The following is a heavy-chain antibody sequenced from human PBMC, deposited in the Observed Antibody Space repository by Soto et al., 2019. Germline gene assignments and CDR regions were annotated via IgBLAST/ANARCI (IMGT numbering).Heavy chain of an antibody. D-gene: IGHD5-12*01. CDR2: IDWDDDK. J-gene: IGHJ6*04. CDR3: ARIRGYSGYEYYYGMDV. V-gene: IGHV2-70*01. Sequence: SGPTLVNPTQTLTLTCTFSGFSLSTSGMCVSWIRQPPGKALEWLALIDWDDDKYYSTSLTTRLTISKDTSKNQVVLTMTNMDPVDTATYYCARIRGYSGYEYYYGMDVWGKGTTFTVSS. CDR1: GFSLSTSGMC.